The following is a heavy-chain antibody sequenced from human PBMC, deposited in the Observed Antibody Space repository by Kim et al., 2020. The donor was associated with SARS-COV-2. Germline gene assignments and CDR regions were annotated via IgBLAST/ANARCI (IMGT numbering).Heavy chain of an antibody. CDR1: GGSIGSYY. CDR2: IYYSGST. J-gene: IGHJ4*02. Sequence: SETLSLTCTVSGGSIGSYYWSWIRQPPGKGLEWIGYIYYSGSTNYNPSLKSRVTISVDTSKNQFSLKLSSVTAADTAVYYCARSTISQGGGIFDYWGQGTLVTVSS. CDR3: ARSTISQGGGIFDY. V-gene: IGHV4-59*08. D-gene: IGHD3-3*01.